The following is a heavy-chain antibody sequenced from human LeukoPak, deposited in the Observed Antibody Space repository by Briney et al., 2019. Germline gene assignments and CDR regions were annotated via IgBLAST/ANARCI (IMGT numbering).Heavy chain of an antibody. V-gene: IGHV3-7*01. CDR2: INQDGSDK. D-gene: IGHD4-17*01. CDR3: ATLKDAVTIFDN. Sequence: GGSLRLSCAGSGIIFSCCWMSWVRQAPGKGLEWVASINQDGSDKRHADSVKGRFTISRDNAKNSVYLQVNSLRAEDTAVYSCATLKDAVTIFDNRGQGTLVTVSS. CDR1: GIIFSCCW. J-gene: IGHJ4*02.